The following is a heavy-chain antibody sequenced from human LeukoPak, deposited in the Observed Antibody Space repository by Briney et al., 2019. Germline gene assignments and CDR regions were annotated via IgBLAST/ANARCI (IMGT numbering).Heavy chain of an antibody. V-gene: IGHV4-61*01. CDR1: GGSVSSGSYY. CDR3: AREGRYCSSTSCYRGYYYYYYGMDV. Sequence: SETLSLTCTVSGGSVSSGSYYWSWIRQPPGKGLEWIGYIYYSGSTNYNPSLKSRVTISVDTSKNQFSLKLSSVTAADTAVYYCAREGRYCSSTSCYRGYYYYYYGMDVWGQGTTVTVSS. CDR2: IYYSGST. J-gene: IGHJ6*02. D-gene: IGHD2-2*02.